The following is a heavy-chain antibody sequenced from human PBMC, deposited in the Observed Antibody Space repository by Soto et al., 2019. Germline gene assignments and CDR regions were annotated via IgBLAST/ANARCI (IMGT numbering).Heavy chain of an antibody. Sequence: QLQLQESGSGLVKPSQTLSLICAVSGDSISSGGYSWTWIRQPPGMGLEWIGYISYSGTTYYNPSLKSRVTISLDRSKNQFSLELTSVTAADTAMYYCARVRGYGDSVDPWGQGTLVTVSS. J-gene: IGHJ5*02. CDR1: GDSISSGGYS. CDR2: ISYSGTT. V-gene: IGHV4-30-2*01. D-gene: IGHD4-17*01. CDR3: ARVRGYGDSVDP.